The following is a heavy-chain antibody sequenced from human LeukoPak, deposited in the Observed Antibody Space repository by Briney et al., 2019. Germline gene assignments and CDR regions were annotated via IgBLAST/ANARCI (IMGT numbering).Heavy chain of an antibody. CDR1: GFIFSTYN. CDR3: ARDPYSGGYGAYYYYYMDV. V-gene: IGHV3-21*01. J-gene: IGHJ6*03. CDR2: ITSSSSHT. Sequence: GGSLRLSCSASGFIFSTYNMNWVRQAPGKALEWVSSITSSSSHTYYADSVKGRYTISRDNAKNSLYLQMDSLRAEDTAVYYCARDPYSGGYGAYYYYYMDVWGKGTTVTISS. D-gene: IGHD1-26*01.